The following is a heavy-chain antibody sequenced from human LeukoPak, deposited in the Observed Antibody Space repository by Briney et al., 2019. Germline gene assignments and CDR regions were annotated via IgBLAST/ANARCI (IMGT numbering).Heavy chain of an antibody. CDR2: IYYSEST. V-gene: IGHV4-59*06. J-gene: IGHJ6*02. CDR1: GGSFSGYY. D-gene: IGHD5/OR15-5a*01. CDR3: ASLHDYYYGMDV. Sequence: SETLSLICSVCGGSFSGYYWSWLRQPPGKGVEWIGYIYYSESTYYNPSLKSQVTISVDTSKNQFSLKLSSVTAADTAVYYCASLHDYYYGMDVWGQGTTVTVSS.